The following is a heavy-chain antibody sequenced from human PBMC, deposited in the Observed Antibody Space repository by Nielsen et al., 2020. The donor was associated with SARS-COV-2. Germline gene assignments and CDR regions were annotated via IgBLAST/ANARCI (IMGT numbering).Heavy chain of an antibody. CDR1: GFTVSSNY. CDR2: IKQDGSEK. Sequence: GGSLRLSCAASGFTVSSNYMSWVRQAPGKGLEWVANIKQDGSEKYYVDSVKGRFTISRDNAKNSLYLQMNSLRAEDTAVYYCARDGGSSSWYQKNNWFDPWGQGTLVTVSS. CDR3: ARDGGSSSWYQKNNWFDP. D-gene: IGHD6-13*01. J-gene: IGHJ5*02. V-gene: IGHV3-7*03.